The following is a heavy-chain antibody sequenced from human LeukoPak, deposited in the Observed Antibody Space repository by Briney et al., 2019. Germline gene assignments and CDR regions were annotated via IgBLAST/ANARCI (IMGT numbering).Heavy chain of an antibody. D-gene: IGHD3-10*01. CDR2: ISISGGST. Sequence: GGSLRLSCAPSGFTFSSYAMRWVRQAPGNGLEWVSTISISGGSTYYADSVKGRFTISRDNSKNTLYLQMNSLRAEDSALYYCARDGDYGSGSYYDCWGQGTLVTVSS. V-gene: IGHV3-23*01. J-gene: IGHJ4*02. CDR3: ARDGDYGSGSYYDC. CDR1: GFTFSSYA.